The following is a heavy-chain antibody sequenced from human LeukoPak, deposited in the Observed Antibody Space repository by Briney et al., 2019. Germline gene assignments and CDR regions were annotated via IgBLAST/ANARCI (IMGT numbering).Heavy chain of an antibody. D-gene: IGHD3-22*01. CDR3: ARGPLDYYDSSGYNDY. J-gene: IGHJ4*02. Sequence: ASVRVSCKASGYTFTSYGISWVRQAPGQGLEWMGWISAYNGNTNYAQKLQGRVTMTTDTSTSTAYMELRSLRSDDTAVYYCARGPLDYYDSSGYNDYWGQGTLVTVSS. CDR1: GYTFTSYG. V-gene: IGHV1-18*01. CDR2: ISAYNGNT.